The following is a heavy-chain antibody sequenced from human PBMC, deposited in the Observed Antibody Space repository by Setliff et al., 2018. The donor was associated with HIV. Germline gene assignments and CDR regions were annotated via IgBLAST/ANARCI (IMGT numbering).Heavy chain of an antibody. CDR3: ARGGYDINDYCEDL. D-gene: IGHD3-22*01. Sequence: ASVKVSCKGFGFNFNNFGFGWVRQAPGQGLEWMGWISAHNLKTRYAQKFQGRVTMTTDTSTGTTYMELTCLTSDDTAVYYCARGGYDINDYCEDLWGQGTLVTVSS. J-gene: IGHJ5*02. CDR1: GFNFNNFG. CDR2: ISAHNLKT. V-gene: IGHV1-18*01.